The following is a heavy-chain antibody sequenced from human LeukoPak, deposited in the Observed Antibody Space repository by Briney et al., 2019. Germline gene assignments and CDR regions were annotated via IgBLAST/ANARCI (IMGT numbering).Heavy chain of an antibody. CDR1: GGSFSGYY. V-gene: IGHV4-34*01. Sequence: SETLSLTCAVYGGSFSGYYWSWIRQPPGKGLEWIGEINHSGSTNYNPSLKSRVTISVDASKNQFSLKLSSVTAADTAVYYCTRTTEGGYTYDYFYYYYMDVWGKGTTVTISS. D-gene: IGHD5-18*01. J-gene: IGHJ6*03. CDR3: TRTTEGGYTYDYFYYYYMDV. CDR2: INHSGST.